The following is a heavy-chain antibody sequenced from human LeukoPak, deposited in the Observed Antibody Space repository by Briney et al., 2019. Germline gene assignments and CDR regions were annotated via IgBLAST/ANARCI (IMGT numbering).Heavy chain of an antibody. Sequence: PSETLSLTCTVSGGSISSYYWSWIRQPPGKGLEWIGYIYYSGSTNYNPSLKSRVTISVDTSKNQFSLKLSSVTAADTAVYYCSRTTEGGYSYDYFYYYYMDVWGKGTTVTISS. CDR3: SRTTEGGYSYDYFYYYYMDV. D-gene: IGHD5-18*01. CDR2: IYYSGST. V-gene: IGHV4-59*01. CDR1: GGSISSYY. J-gene: IGHJ6*03.